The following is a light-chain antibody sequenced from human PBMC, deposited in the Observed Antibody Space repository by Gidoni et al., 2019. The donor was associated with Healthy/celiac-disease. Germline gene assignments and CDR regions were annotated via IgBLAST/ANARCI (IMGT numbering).Light chain of an antibody. V-gene: IGLV3-25*03. CDR3: QSADNSGTYGL. Sequence: SYELTQPPSVSVSPGQTARITCSGDALPKQYSYWYQQKPGQAPVLVIYKDNERPSGIPERFSGSSSGTTVTLTISGVQAEDEADYYCQSADNSGTYGLFGGGTKLTVL. J-gene: IGLJ2*01. CDR2: KDN. CDR1: ALPKQY.